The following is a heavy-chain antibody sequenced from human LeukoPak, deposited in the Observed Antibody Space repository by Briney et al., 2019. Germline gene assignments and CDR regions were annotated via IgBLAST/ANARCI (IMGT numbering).Heavy chain of an antibody. D-gene: IGHD4-17*01. Sequence: ASVKVSCKASGYTFTSYGISWVRQAPGQGLEWMGWISAYNGNTNYAQKLQGRVTMTTDTSTSTAYMELRSLRSDDTAVYYCARGHNYGDYRGAFDTWGQGTMVTVSS. J-gene: IGHJ3*02. V-gene: IGHV1-18*01. CDR2: ISAYNGNT. CDR3: ARGHNYGDYRGAFDT. CDR1: GYTFTSYG.